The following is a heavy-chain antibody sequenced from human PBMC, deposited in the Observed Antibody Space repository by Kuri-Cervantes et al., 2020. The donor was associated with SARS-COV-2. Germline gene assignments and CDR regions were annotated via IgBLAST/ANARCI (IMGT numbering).Heavy chain of an antibody. D-gene: IGHD2-2*01. J-gene: IGHJ1*01. CDR1: GFTFSSYA. Sequence: GESLKISCAASGFTFSSYAMHWVRQAPGKGLEYVSAISGNGGSTYYANSVKGRFTISRDNSKNTLYLQMNSLRAEDTAVYYCALRYCSSTSCRDQGYFQHWGQGTLVTVSS. V-gene: IGHV3-64*01. CDR3: ALRYCSSTSCRDQGYFQH. CDR2: ISGNGGST.